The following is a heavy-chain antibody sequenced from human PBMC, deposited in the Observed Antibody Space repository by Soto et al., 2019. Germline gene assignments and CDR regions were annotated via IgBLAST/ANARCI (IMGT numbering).Heavy chain of an antibody. V-gene: IGHV4-59*01. CDR2: IYYSGST. J-gene: IGHJ5*02. D-gene: IGHD4-17*01. CDR3: ARERDGGYWFDP. Sequence: SETLSLTCTVSGGSISSYYWSWIRQPPGKGLEWIGYIYYSGSTNYNPSLKSRVTISVDTSKNQFSLKLSSVTAADTAVYYCARERDGGYWFDPWGQGTLVTVSS. CDR1: GGSISSYY.